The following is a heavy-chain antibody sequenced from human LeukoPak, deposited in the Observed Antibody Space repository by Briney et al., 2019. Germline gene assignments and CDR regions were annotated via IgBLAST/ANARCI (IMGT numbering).Heavy chain of an antibody. CDR3: ARGPPMGRYFDY. Sequence: GGSLRLSCAASGFTFSSYSMNWVRQAPGKGLEWVSSISSSSSYIYYADSVKGRFTISRDNAKNSLYPQMNSLRAEDTAVYYCARGPPMGRYFDYWGQGTLVTVSS. CDR2: ISSSSSYI. D-gene: IGHD3-10*01. V-gene: IGHV3-21*01. J-gene: IGHJ4*02. CDR1: GFTFSSYS.